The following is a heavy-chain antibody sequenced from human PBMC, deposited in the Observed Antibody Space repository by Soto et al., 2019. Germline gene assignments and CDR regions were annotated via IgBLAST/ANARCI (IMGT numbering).Heavy chain of an antibody. CDR2: ISWDGGST. V-gene: IGHV3-43*01. J-gene: IGHJ6*02. CDR1: GFTFDDYT. D-gene: IGHD3-10*01. Sequence: GGSLRLSCAASGFTFDDYTMHWVRQAPGKGLEWVSLISWDGGSTYYADSVKGRFTISRDNSKNSLYLQMNSLRTEDTALYYCAKEIRDDVCYGMDVWGQGTTVTVSS. CDR3: AKEIRDDVCYGMDV.